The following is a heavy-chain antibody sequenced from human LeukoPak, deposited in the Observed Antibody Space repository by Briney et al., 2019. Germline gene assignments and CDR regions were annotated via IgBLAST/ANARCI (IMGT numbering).Heavy chain of an antibody. CDR3: ARHLRETTTGFDP. Sequence: SETLSLTCAVSGFSISSGYYWGWIRQPPGKGLEWIGSIYHSGSTYYNPSLKSRVTISIDTSKNQFSLKLNSVTAADTAVYYCARHLRETTTGFDPWGQGTLVTVSS. V-gene: IGHV4-38-2*01. CDR2: IYHSGST. D-gene: IGHD1-1*01. CDR1: GFSISSGYY. J-gene: IGHJ5*02.